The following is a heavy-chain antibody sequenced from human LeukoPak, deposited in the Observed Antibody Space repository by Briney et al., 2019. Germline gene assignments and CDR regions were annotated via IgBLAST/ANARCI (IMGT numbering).Heavy chain of an antibody. Sequence: GGSLRLSCAASGFTFSGYAMNWVRQAPGKGLEWVSAVGGSGSSIYYADSMKGRFTISRDNSKNTLFLQMNSLTAEDTAMYYCAKAYGSGYYYEYFDNWGQAAVV. CDR3: AKAYGSGYYYEYFDN. CDR1: GFTFSGYA. CDR2: VGGSGSSI. J-gene: IGHJ4*02. D-gene: IGHD3-10*01. V-gene: IGHV3-23*01.